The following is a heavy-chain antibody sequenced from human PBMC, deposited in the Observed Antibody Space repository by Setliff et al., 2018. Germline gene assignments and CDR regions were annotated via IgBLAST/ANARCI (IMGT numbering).Heavy chain of an antibody. CDR2: INHSGST. CDR1: GGSISSSNW. V-gene: IGHV4-4*02. J-gene: IGHJ4*02. CDR3: ARGCYYGDYVGARFAYFDY. D-gene: IGHD4-17*01. Sequence: PSETLSLTCTVSGGSISSSNWWSWVRQPPGKGLEWIGEINHSGSTNYNPSLKSRVTISVDTSKNQFSLKLSSVTAADTAVYYCARGCYYGDYVGARFAYFDYWGQGTLVTVSS.